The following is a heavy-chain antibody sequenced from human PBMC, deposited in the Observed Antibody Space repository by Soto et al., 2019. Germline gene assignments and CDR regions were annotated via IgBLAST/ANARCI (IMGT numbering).Heavy chain of an antibody. V-gene: IGHV3-23*01. CDR1: GFTSSSYA. CDR3: AKCRHDSSGYAPYYYYGMDV. CDR2: ISGSGGST. Sequence: GGSLRLSCAASGFTSSSYAMSWVRQAPGKGLEWVSTISGSGGSTYYADSVKGRFTISRDNSKNTLYLQMNSLRAEDTAVYYCAKCRHDSSGYAPYYYYGMDVWGQGTTVTVSS. D-gene: IGHD3-22*01. J-gene: IGHJ6*02.